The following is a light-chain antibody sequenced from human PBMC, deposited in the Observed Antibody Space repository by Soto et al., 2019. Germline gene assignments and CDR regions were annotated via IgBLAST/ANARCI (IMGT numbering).Light chain of an antibody. J-gene: IGKJ1*01. CDR2: KVS. CDR3: MQGTHWPPT. V-gene: IGKV2-30*01. Sequence: DVELTQSPLSLPVTLGQPASISCRSTHILLYSDGNIYLNWFHQRPGQSPRRLIYKVSNRDSGVPDRFSGSGSDTDFTLKISRVEAEDVGVYYCMQGTHWPPTFGQGTKVDIK. CDR1: HILLYSDGNIY.